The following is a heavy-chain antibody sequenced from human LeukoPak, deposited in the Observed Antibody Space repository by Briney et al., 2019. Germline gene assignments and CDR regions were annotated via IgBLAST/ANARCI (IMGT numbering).Heavy chain of an antibody. V-gene: IGHV3-7*01. Sequence: GGSLRLSCAASGFTFSKYWMSWVRQAPGKGLEWVANMNQDGSENYYVDSVKGRFTISRDNSKNTLYLQMNSLRAEDTAVYYCARADTAMVFDYWGQGTLVTVSS. J-gene: IGHJ4*02. CDR3: ARADTAMVFDY. D-gene: IGHD5-18*01. CDR2: MNQDGSEN. CDR1: GFTFSKYW.